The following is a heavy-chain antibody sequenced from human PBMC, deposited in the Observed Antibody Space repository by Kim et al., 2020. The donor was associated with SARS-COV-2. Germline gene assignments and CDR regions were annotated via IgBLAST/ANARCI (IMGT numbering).Heavy chain of an antibody. J-gene: IGHJ5*02. CDR1: GGTFSSYA. V-gene: IGHV1-69*04. Sequence: SVKVSCKASGGTFSSYAISWVRQAPGQGLEWMGRIIPILGIANYAQKFQGRVTITADKSTSTAYMALSSLRSEATAVFYCAWSRGSGYNNKWFDPWGQG. CDR2: IIPILGIA. D-gene: IGHD3-3*01. CDR3: AWSRGSGYNNKWFDP.